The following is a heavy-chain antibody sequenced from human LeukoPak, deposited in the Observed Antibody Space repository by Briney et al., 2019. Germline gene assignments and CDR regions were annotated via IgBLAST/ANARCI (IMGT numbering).Heavy chain of an antibody. J-gene: IGHJ4*02. V-gene: IGHV4-39*01. D-gene: IGHD3-3*01. CDR1: GGSLKKTTYY. CDR2: ISNSGNT. Sequence: SETLSLTCTVSGGSLKKTTYYWGWIRQSPGKGLEWIGSISNSGNTHYNPSLKSRVTISEDTSRNQFSLKLSAVTAADTAVYYCARGGTWSASDYWGQGTLVTVSS. CDR3: ARGGTWSASDY.